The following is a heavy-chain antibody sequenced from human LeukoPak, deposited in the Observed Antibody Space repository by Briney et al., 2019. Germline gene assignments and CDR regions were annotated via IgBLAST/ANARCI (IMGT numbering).Heavy chain of an antibody. D-gene: IGHD1-1*01. Sequence: SEALSLTCTVSGGSISSYYWSWIWQPPGKGLEWIGYIYYSGSSNYNPSLKSRVTISADTSKKQFSLTLSSVTAADTAVYYCARHGMETPYYGMDVWGQGTTVTVSS. CDR1: GGSISSYY. CDR2: IYYSGSS. CDR3: ARHGMETPYYGMDV. V-gene: IGHV4-59*08. J-gene: IGHJ6*02.